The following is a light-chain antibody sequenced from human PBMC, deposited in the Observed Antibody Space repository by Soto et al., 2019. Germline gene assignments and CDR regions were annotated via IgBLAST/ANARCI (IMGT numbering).Light chain of an antibody. V-gene: IGKV3-20*01. CDR3: QQYDKSVLT. CDR2: AAS. Sequence: EIVLTQSPGTLSLSPGERATLSCRASQSVSSSYLAWYQQKAGQAPRLLIYAASRRATGIPDRFSGSGSGTDCTLTISRLEPEDFALYYCQQYDKSVLTFGGGTKVEIK. CDR1: QSVSSSY. J-gene: IGKJ4*01.